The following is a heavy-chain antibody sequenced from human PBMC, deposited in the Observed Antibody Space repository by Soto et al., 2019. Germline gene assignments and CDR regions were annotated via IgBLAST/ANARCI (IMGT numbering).Heavy chain of an antibody. CDR1: GGTFSSYA. V-gene: IGHV1-69*06. J-gene: IGHJ4*02. Sequence: QVQLVQSGAEVKKPGSSVKVSCKASGGTFSSYAISWVRQAPGQGLEWMGGIIPIFGTANYAQKFQGRVTITADKYTITAYMELSSLRSEDTAVYYCARDRGCELRGAFDYWGQGTLVTVSS. CDR2: IIPIFGTA. CDR3: ARDRGCELRGAFDY. D-gene: IGHD1-26*01.